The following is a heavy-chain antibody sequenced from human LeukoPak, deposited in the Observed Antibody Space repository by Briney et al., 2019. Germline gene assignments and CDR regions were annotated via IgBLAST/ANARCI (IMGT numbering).Heavy chain of an antibody. CDR3: ARPRFDCGDYVVIDAFDI. D-gene: IGHD4-17*01. CDR1: GYSISSGYY. Sequence: PSETLSLTCAVSGYSISSGYYWGWIRQPPGKGLEWIGSIYHSGSTYYNPSLKSRVTISVDTSKNQFSLKLSSVTAADTAVYYCARPRFDCGDYVVIDAFDIWGQGTMVTVSS. V-gene: IGHV4-38-2*01. CDR2: IYHSGST. J-gene: IGHJ3*02.